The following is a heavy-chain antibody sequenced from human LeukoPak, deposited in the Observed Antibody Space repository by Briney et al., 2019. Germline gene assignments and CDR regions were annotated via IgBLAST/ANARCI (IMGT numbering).Heavy chain of an antibody. D-gene: IGHD6-6*01. CDR3: ARETIGQLGPFDY. V-gene: IGHV6-1*01. Sequence: SQTLSLTCAISGDSSSSHSAAWNWIRQSPSRGLEWLGRTYYRSKWYSDYAISVKSRITIYPDTSKNQFSLQLNSVTPEDTAVYYCARETIGQLGPFDYWGQGTLVTVSS. CDR2: TYYRSKWYS. J-gene: IGHJ4*02. CDR1: GDSSSSHSAA.